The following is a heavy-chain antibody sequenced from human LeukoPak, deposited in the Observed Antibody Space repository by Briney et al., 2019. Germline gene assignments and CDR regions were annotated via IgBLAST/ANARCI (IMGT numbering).Heavy chain of an antibody. V-gene: IGHV3-23*01. D-gene: IGHD4-17*01. CDR1: GFNFINYA. CDR2: ISGSGGST. CDR3: AKDYGDYVPGYFDF. J-gene: IGHJ4*02. Sequence: GGSLRLPCAASGFNFINYAMNWVRQAPGKGLEWVSTISGSGGSTYYTDSVKGRFTISRDNSKNTLYLRMNSLGADDTALYYCAKDYGDYVPGYFDFWGQGTLVTVSS.